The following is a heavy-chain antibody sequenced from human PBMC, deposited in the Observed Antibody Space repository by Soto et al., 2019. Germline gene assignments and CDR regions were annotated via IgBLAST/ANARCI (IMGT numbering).Heavy chain of an antibody. CDR3: ARDRGIVGATDFDY. CDR1: GYTFTNYA. J-gene: IGHJ4*02. V-gene: IGHV1-3*01. D-gene: IGHD1-26*01. CDR2: INVGNGDT. Sequence: ASVKVSCKASGYTFTNYAIHWVRQAPGQRLEWMGWINVGNGDTKYSRKFQGRVTITRDTSATTADMELSSLRSQDTAIYYCARDRGIVGATDFDYWGRGTLVTVSS.